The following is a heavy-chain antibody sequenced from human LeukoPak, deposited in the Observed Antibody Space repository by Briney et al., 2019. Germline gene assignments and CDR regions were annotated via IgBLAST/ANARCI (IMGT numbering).Heavy chain of an antibody. CDR1: GASISSGSYY. J-gene: IGHJ3*02. CDR2: IYTSGST. CDR3: ASLDCTNGVCYGPFDI. Sequence: PSETLSLTCTVSGASISSGSYYWSWIRQPAGKGLEWIGRIYTSGSTNYNPSLKSRVTISVDTSKNQFSLKLSSVTAADTAVYYCASLDCTNGVCYGPFDIWGQGTMVTVS. D-gene: IGHD2-8*01. V-gene: IGHV4-61*02.